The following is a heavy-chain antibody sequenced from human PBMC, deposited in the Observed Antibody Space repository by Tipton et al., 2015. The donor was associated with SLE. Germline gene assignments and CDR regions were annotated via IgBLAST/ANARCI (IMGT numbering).Heavy chain of an antibody. V-gene: IGHV3-23*01. Sequence: SLRLSCATSGFTFSSYALSGVRRAPGKGLEWVAAIRGRGGSTYYADFVKGRFIISIAKSKKTLFLQMNSLRVDDTATYYCAKFEKTTDFYLDSWGQGTLVSVSS. CDR1: GFTFSSYA. CDR2: IRGRGGST. CDR3: AKFEKTTDFYLDS. J-gene: IGHJ4*02. D-gene: IGHD1/OR15-1a*01.